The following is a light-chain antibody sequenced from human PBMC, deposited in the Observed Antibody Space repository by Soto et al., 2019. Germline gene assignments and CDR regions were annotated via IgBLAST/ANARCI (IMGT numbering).Light chain of an antibody. CDR2: GAS. V-gene: IGKV3-15*01. CDR3: QQYNNWPPWT. J-gene: IGKJ1*01. Sequence: EIVMTHSPATLSVSPVERATLSCRASQSVSSNLAWYQQKPGQAPRLLIYGASTRATGIPARFSGSGSGTEFTLTISSLQSEDFAVYYCQQYNNWPPWTFGQGTKVDI. CDR1: QSVSSN.